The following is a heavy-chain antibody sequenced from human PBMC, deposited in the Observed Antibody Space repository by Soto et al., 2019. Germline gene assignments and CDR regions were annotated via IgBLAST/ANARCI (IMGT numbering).Heavy chain of an antibody. CDR1: GFNVTTNC. Sequence: VGSLRLSCVGSGFNVTTNCMRWVRQAPGKGLECVSVLCSGGPTYYADSVKGRFTISRDIFSNTLHLQMNHLRAEDTAVYYCVRDKRTILGIFPGYWGQGTQVTVSS. CDR3: VRDKRTILGIFPGY. D-gene: IGHD3-9*01. V-gene: IGHV3-53*01. J-gene: IGHJ4*02. CDR2: LCSGGPT.